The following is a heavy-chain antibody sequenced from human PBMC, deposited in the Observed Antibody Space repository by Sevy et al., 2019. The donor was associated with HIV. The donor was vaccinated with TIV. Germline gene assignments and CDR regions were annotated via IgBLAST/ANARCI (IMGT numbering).Heavy chain of an antibody. J-gene: IGHJ4*02. V-gene: IGHV1-46*01. Sequence: ASVKVSCKASGDTFTNNYMHWVRQAPGQGLEWMGIIDPSGGNASYAQKFQGRVSMTRDTSTSTIYLDLSSLRSEDTAAYYCVRADPAQHFDSWGQGTLVTVSS. CDR2: IDPSGGNA. CDR1: GDTFTNNY. CDR3: VRADPAQHFDS.